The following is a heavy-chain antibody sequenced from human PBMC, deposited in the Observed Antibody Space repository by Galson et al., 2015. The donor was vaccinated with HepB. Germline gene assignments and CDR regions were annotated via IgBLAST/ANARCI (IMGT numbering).Heavy chain of an antibody. CDR2: INHSGST. J-gene: IGHJ2*01. CDR1: GGSFNGYY. Sequence: ETLSLTCAVYGGSFNGYYWSWIRQPPGKGLEWIGEINHSGSTNYNPSLKSRVTISVDTSKNQFSLKLSSVTAADTAVYYCARGIIIGRYFDLWGRGTLVTVSS. V-gene: IGHV4-34*01. CDR3: ARGIIIGRYFDL.